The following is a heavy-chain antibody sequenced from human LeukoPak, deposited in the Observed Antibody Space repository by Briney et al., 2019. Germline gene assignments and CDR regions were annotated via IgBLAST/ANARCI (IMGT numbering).Heavy chain of an antibody. CDR1: GGSISSYY. CDR2: IYYSGST. Sequence: SETLSLTCTVSGGSISSYYWSWIRQPPGKGLEWIGYIYYSGSTNYNPSLKSRVTISVDTSKNQFSLKLSSVTAADTAVYYCARDSASWDPHFDYWGQGTLVTVSS. J-gene: IGHJ4*02. D-gene: IGHD1-26*01. CDR3: ARDSASWDPHFDY. V-gene: IGHV4-59*01.